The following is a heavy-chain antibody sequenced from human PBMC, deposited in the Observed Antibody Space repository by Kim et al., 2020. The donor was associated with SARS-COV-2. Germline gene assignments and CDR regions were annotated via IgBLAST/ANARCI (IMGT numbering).Heavy chain of an antibody. Sequence: ASVKVSCKASGYTFTSYGISWVRQAPGQGLEWMGWISAYNGNTNYAQKLQGRVPMTTDTSTSTAYMELRSLRSDDTAVYYCARVKQEGIQQLVTYNWFDPWGQGTLVTVSS. D-gene: IGHD6-13*01. V-gene: IGHV1-18*01. CDR3: ARVKQEGIQQLVTYNWFDP. CDR1: GYTFTSYG. CDR2: ISAYNGNT. J-gene: IGHJ5*02.